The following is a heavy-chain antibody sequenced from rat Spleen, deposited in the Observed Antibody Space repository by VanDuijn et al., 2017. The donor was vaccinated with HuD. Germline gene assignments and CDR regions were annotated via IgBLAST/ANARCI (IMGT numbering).Heavy chain of an antibody. CDR1: GFTFSTAW. V-gene: IGHV6-6*01. CDR2: IKAKSNNYAT. Sequence: EVQVLESGGGLVQPGNSLKLSCATSGFTFSTAWMYWYRQFPEKRLEWVARIKAKSNNYATDYTESVKGRFTISRDDSKSSIYLQMNNLKEEDTAIYYCATSYYGYTYVDYWGQGVMVTVSS. CDR3: ATSYYGYTYVDY. J-gene: IGHJ2*01. D-gene: IGHD1-9*01.